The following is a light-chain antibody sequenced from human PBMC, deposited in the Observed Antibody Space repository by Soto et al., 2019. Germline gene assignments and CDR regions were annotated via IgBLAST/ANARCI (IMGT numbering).Light chain of an antibody. J-gene: IGLJ1*01. CDR3: GTRHSRLTASSL. V-gene: IGLV1-51*01. Sequence: QSVLTQPPSVSAAPGQKVTISCSGSSSNIGNNYVSWYQQLPGTAPKLLIYDNNKRPSGIPDRFSGSKSGTSATLGITGLQTGDEADYYCGTRHSRLTASSLFATGTKATV. CDR1: SSNIGNNY. CDR2: DNN.